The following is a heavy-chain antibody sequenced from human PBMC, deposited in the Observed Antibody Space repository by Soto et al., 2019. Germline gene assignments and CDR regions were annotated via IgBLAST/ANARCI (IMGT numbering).Heavy chain of an antibody. J-gene: IGHJ6*02. D-gene: IGHD2-8*01. CDR1: GGTFSSYA. CDR2: IIPVFGTA. V-gene: IGHV1-69*01. CDR3: ASPSLRVYASYGMDV. Sequence: QVQVVQSGAEVKKPGSSVKVSCKASGGTFSSYAISWVRQAPGQGLEWMGGIIPVFGTANYAQKFQGRVTITADESTSTGYMELGNLRSEDTAVYYCASPSLRVYASYGMDVWGQGTTVTVSS.